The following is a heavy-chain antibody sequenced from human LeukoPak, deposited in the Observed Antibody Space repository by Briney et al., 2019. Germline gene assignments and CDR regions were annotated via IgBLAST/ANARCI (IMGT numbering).Heavy chain of an antibody. D-gene: IGHD3-10*01. CDR2: ISYDGSNK. J-gene: IGHJ4*02. Sequence: GGSLRLSCAASGFTFSSYGVHWVRQAPGKGLEWVAVISYDGSNKYYADSVKGRFTISRDNSKNTLYLQMNSLRAEDTAVYYCAKDQELLWFGELSPVDYWGQGTLVTVSS. CDR1: GFTFSSYG. V-gene: IGHV3-30*18. CDR3: AKDQELLWFGELSPVDY.